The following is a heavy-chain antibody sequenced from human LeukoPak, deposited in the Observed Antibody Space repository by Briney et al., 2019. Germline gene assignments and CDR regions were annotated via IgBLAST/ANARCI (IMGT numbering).Heavy chain of an antibody. D-gene: IGHD4-11*01. Sequence: ASVKVSCKASGGTFSSYAISWVRQAPGQELEWMGGIIPIFGTANYAQKFQGRVTITTDESTSTAYMELSSLRSEDTAVYYCARGRYSNYGTYYYYMDVWGKGTTVTVTS. V-gene: IGHV1-69*05. CDR2: IIPIFGTA. J-gene: IGHJ6*03. CDR3: ARGRYSNYGTYYYYMDV. CDR1: GGTFSSYA.